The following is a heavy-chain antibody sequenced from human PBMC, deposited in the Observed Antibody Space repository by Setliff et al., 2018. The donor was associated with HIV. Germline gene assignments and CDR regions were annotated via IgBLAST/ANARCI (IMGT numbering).Heavy chain of an antibody. CDR3: ARTPRYYDYAWGSYGAPLYYFDY. Sequence: PGGSLRLSCAVSGFTLTSSWIHWVRQAPGKGLVWVSRFRGDDRTTNYADSVKGRFTISRDNAKNSLYLQMDSLRVEDTAVYYCARTPRYYDYAWGSYGAPLYYFDYWGQGTLVTVSS. V-gene: IGHV3-74*01. CDR1: GFTLTSSW. D-gene: IGHD3-16*01. J-gene: IGHJ4*02. CDR2: FRGDDRTT.